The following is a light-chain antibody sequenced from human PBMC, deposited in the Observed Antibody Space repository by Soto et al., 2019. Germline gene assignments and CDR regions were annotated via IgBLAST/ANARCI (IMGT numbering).Light chain of an antibody. J-gene: IGLJ1*01. CDR3: CSYAGGSSYV. CDR2: EGN. V-gene: IGLV2-23*01. Sequence: QSAVTQPASVSGSDGQSITISCTGSSSGVGSYNHVSWYQQRPGKAPKFMIYEGNKRPSGVSNRFSGSKSGNTASLTISGLQCDDEADYYCCSYAGGSSYVFGAGTKLTVL. CDR1: SSGVGSYNH.